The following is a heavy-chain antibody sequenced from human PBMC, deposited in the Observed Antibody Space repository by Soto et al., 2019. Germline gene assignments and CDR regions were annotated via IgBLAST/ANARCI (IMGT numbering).Heavy chain of an antibody. CDR3: ASTLFYDSGSRFDY. V-gene: IGHV1-69*01. D-gene: IGHD3-10*01. Sequence: QVQLVQSGAEVKKPGSSLKVSCKASGGTFSRYSISWVRQAPGQGLEYMGGIIPIFGTPNYAQRFQGRVTITADEFATTAYVELTRRSADETAVFYCASTLFYDSGSRFDYRVQGTLVTDSS. CDR2: IIPIFGTP. CDR1: GGTFSRYS. J-gene: IGHJ4*02.